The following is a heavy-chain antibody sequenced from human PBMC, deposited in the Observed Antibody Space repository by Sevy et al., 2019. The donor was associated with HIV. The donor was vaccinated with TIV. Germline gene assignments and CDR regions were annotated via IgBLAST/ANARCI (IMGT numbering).Heavy chain of an antibody. CDR3: VRAIGAAGSY. V-gene: IGHV3-7*01. CDR2: IKEDGSVK. CDR1: GFTFSSYW. Sequence: GGSLRLSCEASGFTFSSYWMSWVRQAPGKGLEWGANIKEDGSVKYYVEPVKGRFTISRDNAKNSVYLQMNSLRAEDAGLYYCVRAIGAAGSYWGLGTLVTVSS. D-gene: IGHD6-13*01. J-gene: IGHJ4*02.